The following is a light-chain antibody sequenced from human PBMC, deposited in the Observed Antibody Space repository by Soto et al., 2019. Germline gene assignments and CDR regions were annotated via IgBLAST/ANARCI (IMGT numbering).Light chain of an antibody. CDR3: QQDSSTPPT. CDR2: AAS. J-gene: IGKJ4*01. CDR1: QSVATY. V-gene: IGKV1-39*01. Sequence: DIQMTQSASSLSASVGDRVTITCRASQSVATYLNWYQQESGKAPKLLIYAASRLQSGVPSRFSGSGSGTDFTLTISGLQPEDSATYFCQQDSSTPPTFGGGTKVEIK.